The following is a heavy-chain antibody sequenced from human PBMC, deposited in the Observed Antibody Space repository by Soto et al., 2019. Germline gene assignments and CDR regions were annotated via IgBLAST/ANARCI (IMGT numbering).Heavy chain of an antibody. CDR2: VSTSGRSS. CDR1: GFIFSDTT. V-gene: IGHV3-64D*06. J-gene: IGHJ4*02. CDR3: VKQAHGLDGVAFDX. D-gene: IGHD2-15*01. Sequence: GGSLRLSGSASGFIFSDTTIYWVRQVTGKGLESISSVSTSGRSSYYADSVKDRFTISRDNSKNTLFLQMGSVRTEDTAIYYCVKQAHGLDGVAFDXWGQVTKVAVSX.